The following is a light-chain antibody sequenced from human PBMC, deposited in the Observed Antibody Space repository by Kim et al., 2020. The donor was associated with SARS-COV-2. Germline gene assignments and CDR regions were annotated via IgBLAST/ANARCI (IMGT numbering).Light chain of an antibody. CDR1: QDIRND. CDR2: GAS. CDR3: LQNNSYPIT. V-gene: IGKV1-17*01. Sequence: ASVGDRVTITCRASQDIRNDLDWYQQSPGRAPKRLIYGASSLQSGVPSRFSGSGSGTDFTLTISSLQPEDFATYFCLQNNSYPITFGQGTRLEIK. J-gene: IGKJ5*01.